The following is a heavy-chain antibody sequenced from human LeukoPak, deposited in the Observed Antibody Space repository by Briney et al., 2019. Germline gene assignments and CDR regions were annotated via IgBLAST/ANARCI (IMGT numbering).Heavy chain of an antibody. V-gene: IGHV4-4*07. Sequence: SETLSLTCTVSGGSINSYYWSWIRQPAGKGLEWIGHIYTSGSTNYNPSLKSRVTMSVDTSKNQFSLKLYSVTAADTAVYYCVTDRSGSYDYWGQGILVTVSS. CDR3: VTDRSGSYDY. CDR1: GGSINSYY. J-gene: IGHJ4*02. CDR2: IYTSGST. D-gene: IGHD1-26*01.